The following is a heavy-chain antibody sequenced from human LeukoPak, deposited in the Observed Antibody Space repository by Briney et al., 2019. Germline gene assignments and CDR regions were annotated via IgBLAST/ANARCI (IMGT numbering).Heavy chain of an antibody. CDR3: ASSPEGGYCSSTSCYGAFDI. CDR2: IYYSGST. V-gene: IGHV4-39*01. CDR1: GGSISSSSYY. Sequence: PSETLSLTCTVSGGSISSSSYYWGWIRQPPGKGLEWIGSIYYSGSTYYNPSLKSRVTIPVDTSKNQFSLKLSSVTAADTAVYYCASSPEGGYCSSTSCYGAFDIWGQGTMVTVSS. J-gene: IGHJ3*02. D-gene: IGHD2-2*01.